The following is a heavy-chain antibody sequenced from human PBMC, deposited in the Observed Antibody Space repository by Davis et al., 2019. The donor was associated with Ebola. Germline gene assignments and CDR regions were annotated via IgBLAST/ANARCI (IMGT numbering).Heavy chain of an antibody. CDR3: AKDPGVAYYYYGMDV. D-gene: IGHD5-12*01. V-gene: IGHV3-7*01. Sequence: GGSLRLSCAASGFTFSSYWMSWVRQAPGEGLEWVANIKQDGSEKYYVDSVKGRFTISRDNAKNSLYLQMNSLRAEDTAVYYCAKDPGVAYYYYGMDVWGQGTTVTVSS. J-gene: IGHJ6*02. CDR1: GFTFSSYW. CDR2: IKQDGSEK.